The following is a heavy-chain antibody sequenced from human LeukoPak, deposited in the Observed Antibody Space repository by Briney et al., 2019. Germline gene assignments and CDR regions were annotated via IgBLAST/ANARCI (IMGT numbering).Heavy chain of an antibody. CDR1: GGSISSSSYY. J-gene: IGHJ4*02. V-gene: IGHV4-39*07. D-gene: IGHD6-13*01. Sequence: KPSETLSLTCTVSGGSISSSSYYWGWIRQPPGKGLEWIGSIYYSGSTYYNPSLKSRVTISVDTSKNQFSLKLSSVAAADTAVYYCARDQENPAAAGPAPCDYWGQGTLVTVSS. CDR3: ARDQENPAAAGPAPCDY. CDR2: IYYSGST.